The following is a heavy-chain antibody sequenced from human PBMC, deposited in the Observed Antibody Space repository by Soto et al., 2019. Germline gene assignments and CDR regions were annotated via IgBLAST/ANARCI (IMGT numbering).Heavy chain of an antibody. V-gene: IGHV3-15*07. CDR1: GFSLSDGW. Sequence: EVRLVQSGGGFVKPEGSLRFSCSASGFSLSDGWMNWVRQTPGKGLEWVGRIKSKADGGTVDYAAPVKGRFVISRDDSENMLYLQMNSLKADDTGIYYCTRRPKAGDAGVDPLAHWGQGALVTVSS. D-gene: IGHD3-10*01. CDR2: IKSKADGGTV. CDR3: TRRPKAGDAGVDPLAH. J-gene: IGHJ4*02.